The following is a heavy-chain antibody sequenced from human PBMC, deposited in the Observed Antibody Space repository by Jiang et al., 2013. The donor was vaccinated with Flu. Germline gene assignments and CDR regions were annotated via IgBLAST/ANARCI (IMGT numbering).Heavy chain of an antibody. D-gene: IGHD5-18*01. Sequence: LLKPSETLSLTCAVYGGSFSGYYWSWIRQPPGKGLEWIGEINHSGSTNYNPSLKSRVTISVDTSKNQFSLKLSSVTAADTAVYYCARDLYSYGPGWFDPWGQGTLVTVSS. CDR2: INHSGST. V-gene: IGHV4-34*01. CDR3: ARDLYSYGPGWFDP. J-gene: IGHJ5*02. CDR1: GGSFSGYY.